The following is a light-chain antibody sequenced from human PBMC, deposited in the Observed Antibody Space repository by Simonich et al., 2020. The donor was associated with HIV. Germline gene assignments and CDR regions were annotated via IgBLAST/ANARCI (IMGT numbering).Light chain of an antibody. J-gene: IGKJ1*01. CDR3: QQYYTTPWT. CDR2: WAS. V-gene: IGKV4-1*01. CDR1: QTILYSSHNKNY. Sequence: DIVMTQSPDSLAVSLGERATIRCKSSQTILYSSHNKNYLAWYLQKPGQPPKLLIYWASTRESWVPDLFRGSGSGTDFTLTISSLQAEDVAVYYCQQYYTTPWTFGQGTKVEFK.